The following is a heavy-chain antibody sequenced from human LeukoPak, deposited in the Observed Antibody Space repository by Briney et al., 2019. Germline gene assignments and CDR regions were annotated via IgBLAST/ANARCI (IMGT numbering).Heavy chain of an antibody. D-gene: IGHD1-14*01. J-gene: IGHJ4*02. Sequence: GGSLRLSCAASGFTVITNDMTWVRQAPGKGLECVSVLYSDGNTKYADSVQGRFTISRDNSKNTLYLEMNSLSPDDTAVYYCARGVEPLAANTLAYWGQGTLVTVSS. V-gene: IGHV3-53*01. CDR1: GFTVITND. CDR3: ARGVEPLAANTLAY. CDR2: LYSDGNT.